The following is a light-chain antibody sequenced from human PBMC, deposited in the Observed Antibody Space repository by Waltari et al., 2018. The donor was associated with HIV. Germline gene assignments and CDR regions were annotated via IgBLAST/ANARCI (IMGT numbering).Light chain of an antibody. V-gene: IGKV1-12*01. CDR3: QQLKSFPRT. CDR2: AAS. Sequence: DIQMTQSPSSVSASVGDRVSITCRASQDVSSWLAWYLQKPGNPPKLLIYAASTLQSGVPSRFSSSASGTDFTLTISSLQPEDVASYYCQQLKSFPRTFGGGTRVEIK. CDR1: QDVSSW. J-gene: IGKJ4*01.